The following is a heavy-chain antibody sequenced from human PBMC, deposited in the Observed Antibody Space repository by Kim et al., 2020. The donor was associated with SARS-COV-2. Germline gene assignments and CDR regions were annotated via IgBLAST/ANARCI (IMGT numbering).Heavy chain of an antibody. J-gene: IGHJ3*02. D-gene: IGHD2-15*01. CDR2: IIPIFGIA. Sequence: SVKVSCKASGGTFSSYAISWVRQAPGQGLEWMGRIIPIFGIANYAQKFQGRVTITADKSTSTAYMELSSLRSEDTAVYYCARDQKDEGDVVVAATGEDDAFDIWGQGTMVTVSS. CDR1: GGTFSSYA. CDR3: ARDQKDEGDVVVAATGEDDAFDI. V-gene: IGHV1-69*04.